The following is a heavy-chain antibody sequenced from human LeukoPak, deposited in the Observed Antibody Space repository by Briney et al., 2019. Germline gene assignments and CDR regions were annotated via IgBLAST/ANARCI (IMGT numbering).Heavy chain of an antibody. CDR3: ARGGYGDYVDGTLHNWFDP. CDR1: GGSICSYY. CDR2: IYYSGST. V-gene: IGHV4-59*01. Sequence: SETLSLTCTVSGGSICSYYWSWIRQPPGKGLEWIGYIYYSGSTNYNPSLKSRVTISVDTSKNQFSLKLSSVTAADTAVYYCARGGYGDYVDGTLHNWFDPWGQGTLVTVSS. J-gene: IGHJ5*02. D-gene: IGHD4-17*01.